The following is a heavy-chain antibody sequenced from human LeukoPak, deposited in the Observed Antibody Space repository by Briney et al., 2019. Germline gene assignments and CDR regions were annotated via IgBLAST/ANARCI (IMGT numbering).Heavy chain of an antibody. D-gene: IGHD3-9*01. CDR2: IYYSGST. V-gene: IGHV4-39*07. Sequence: PSETLSLTCTVSGGSISSSSYYWGWIRQPPGKGLEWIGSIYYSGSTYYNPSLKSRVTISVDTSKNQFSLKLSSVTAADTAVYYCARDRRYFDWSIKYYYYYMDVWGKGTTVTISS. CDR1: GGSISSSSYY. J-gene: IGHJ6*03. CDR3: ARDRRYFDWSIKYYYYYMDV.